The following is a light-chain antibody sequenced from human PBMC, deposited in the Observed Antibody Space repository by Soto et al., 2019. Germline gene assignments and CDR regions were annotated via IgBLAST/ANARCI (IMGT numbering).Light chain of an antibody. CDR3: GSSTSASTHVL. CDR2: NVS. Sequence: QSVLTQPASVSGSPGQSITISCTGTSSDVGDYNYVSWYQQRPGKAPKLIIYNVSDRPSRVSNRFSGSKSGNTASLTISGLQAEDEADYYCGSSTSASTHVLFGGGTKLTVL. CDR1: SSDVGDYNY. J-gene: IGLJ2*01. V-gene: IGLV2-14*03.